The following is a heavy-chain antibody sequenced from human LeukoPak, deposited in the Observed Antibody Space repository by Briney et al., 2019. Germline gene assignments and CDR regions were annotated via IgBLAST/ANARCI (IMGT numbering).Heavy chain of an antibody. V-gene: IGHV1-18*01. Sequence: ASVEVSCKASGYTFTSYGISWVRQAPGQGLEWMGWISAYNGNTNYAQKLQGRVTMTTDTSTSTAYMELRSLRSDDTAVYYCARAPGYDFWSGYYLTGDYWGQGTLVTVSS. CDR1: GYTFTSYG. J-gene: IGHJ4*02. D-gene: IGHD3-3*01. CDR3: ARAPGYDFWSGYYLTGDY. CDR2: ISAYNGNT.